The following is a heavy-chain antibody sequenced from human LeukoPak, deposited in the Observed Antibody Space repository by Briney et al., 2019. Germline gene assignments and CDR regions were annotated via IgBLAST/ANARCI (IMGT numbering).Heavy chain of an antibody. CDR2: IYYSGST. V-gene: IGHV4-39*07. Sequence: PSETLSLTCTVSGGSISSSSYYWGWIRQPPGKGLEWIGSIYYSGSTYYNPSLKSRVTISVDTSKNQFSLKLSSVTAADTAVYYCATALGPAAGIFDYWGQGTLVTVSS. CDR1: GGSISSSSYY. D-gene: IGHD6-13*01. CDR3: ATALGPAAGIFDY. J-gene: IGHJ4*02.